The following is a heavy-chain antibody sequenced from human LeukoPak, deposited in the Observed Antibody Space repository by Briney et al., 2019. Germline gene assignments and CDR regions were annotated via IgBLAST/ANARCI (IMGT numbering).Heavy chain of an antibody. J-gene: IGHJ4*02. D-gene: IGHD3-10*01. CDR3: ARGRITMVRGVFIRGYYFDY. CDR1: GGSISSSSYY. Sequence: SGTLSLTCGVSGGSISSSSYYWGWIRQPPGKGLEWIGSIYYSGSTYYNPSLKSRVTISVDTSKNQFSLKLSSVTAADTAVYYCARGRITMVRGVFIRGYYFDYWGQGTLVTVSS. V-gene: IGHV4-39*01. CDR2: IYYSGST.